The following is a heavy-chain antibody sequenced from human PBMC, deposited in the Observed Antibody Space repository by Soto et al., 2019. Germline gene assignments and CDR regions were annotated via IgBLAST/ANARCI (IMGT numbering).Heavy chain of an antibody. D-gene: IGHD3-10*01. Sequence: QVQLVESGGGVVQPGRSLRLSCAASGFTFSSYGMHWVRQAPGKGLEWVAVISYDGSNKYYADSVKGRFTISRDNSKNTLYLQMNSLRAEDTAVYYCANLWFGNYGLPRGDYWGQGTLVTVSS. V-gene: IGHV3-30*18. J-gene: IGHJ4*02. CDR1: GFTFSSYG. CDR2: ISYDGSNK. CDR3: ANLWFGNYGLPRGDY.